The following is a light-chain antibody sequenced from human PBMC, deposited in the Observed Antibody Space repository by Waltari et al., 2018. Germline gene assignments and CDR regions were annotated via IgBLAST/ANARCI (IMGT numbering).Light chain of an antibody. CDR3: QQYNNWLT. CDR2: AAS. Sequence: DIQMTQSPSSLSASVGDRVTIACRASQDIGNSLAWYQQKPGTIPKLLIYAASSLQGGVPSRFSGSRSGTDFTLTISSLQSEDFAVYYCQQYNNWLTFGGGTKVEIK. J-gene: IGKJ4*01. V-gene: IGKV1-27*01. CDR1: QDIGNS.